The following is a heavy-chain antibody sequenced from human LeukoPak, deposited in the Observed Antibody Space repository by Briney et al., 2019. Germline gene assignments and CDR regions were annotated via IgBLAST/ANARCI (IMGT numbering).Heavy chain of an antibody. Sequence: GGSLRLSCAASGFTFSSYGMHWVRQAPGKGLEWVAVIWYDGSNKYYADSVKGRFTISRDNSKNTLYLQMNSLRAEDTAVYYCAKDLEATYYDFWSGYSAFDYWGQGTLVTVSS. CDR1: GFTFSSYG. D-gene: IGHD3-3*01. CDR3: AKDLEATYYDFWSGYSAFDY. CDR2: IWYDGSNK. J-gene: IGHJ4*02. V-gene: IGHV3-30*02.